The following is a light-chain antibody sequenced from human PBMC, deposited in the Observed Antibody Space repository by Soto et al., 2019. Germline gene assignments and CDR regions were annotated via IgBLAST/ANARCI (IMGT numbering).Light chain of an antibody. CDR1: QTLSRKF. CDR3: QQYGSSPT. J-gene: IGKJ3*01. V-gene: IGKV3-20*01. CDR2: GAS. Sequence: EMVLTQSPGTLSLSPGERATLSCRASQTLSRKFLAWYQQKPGQAPRLLIYGASSRATGVADRFSGSGSGPDFTLTISRLETEDFAVYYCQQYGSSPTFGPGTRVDIK.